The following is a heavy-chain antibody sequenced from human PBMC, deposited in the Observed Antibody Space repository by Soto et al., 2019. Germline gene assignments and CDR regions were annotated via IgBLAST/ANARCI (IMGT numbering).Heavy chain of an antibody. D-gene: IGHD2-2*01. V-gene: IGHV3-48*02. CDR3: VRDQLGGYCISTSCPEGLFDY. Sequence: GGSLRLSCAASGFTFSSYSMNWVRQAPGKGLEWVSYISSSSSTIYYADSVKGRFTISRDNAKNSLYLQMNSLRDEDTAVYYCVRDQLGGYCISTSCPEGLFDYWGQGTLVTVSS. J-gene: IGHJ4*02. CDR1: GFTFSSYS. CDR2: ISSSSSTI.